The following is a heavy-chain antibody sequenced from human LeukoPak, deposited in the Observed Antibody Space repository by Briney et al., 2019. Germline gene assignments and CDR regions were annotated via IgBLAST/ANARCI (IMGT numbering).Heavy chain of an antibody. V-gene: IGHV4-34*01. CDR1: GGSFSGYY. J-gene: IGHJ6*02. Sequence: SETLSLTCAVYGGSFSGYYWSWIRQPPGKGLEWIGEINHSGSTNYNPSLKSRVTISVDTSKNQFSLKLSSVTAADTAVYYCASLYCSGGSCYSEPYYYYGMVVWGQGTTVTVSS. CDR2: INHSGST. D-gene: IGHD2-15*01. CDR3: ASLYCSGGSCYSEPYYYYGMVV.